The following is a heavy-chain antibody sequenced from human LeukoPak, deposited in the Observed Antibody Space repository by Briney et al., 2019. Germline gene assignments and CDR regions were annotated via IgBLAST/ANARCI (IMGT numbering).Heavy chain of an antibody. CDR3: ARGRRSYGDDDY. J-gene: IGHJ4*02. Sequence: SETLSLTCAVYGGSLSGYYWSWIRQPPGKGLEWIGEINHSGSTNYNPSLKSRVTISVDTSKNQFSLKLSSVTAADTAVYYCARGRRSYGDDDYWGQGTLVTVSS. V-gene: IGHV4-34*01. D-gene: IGHD4-17*01. CDR1: GGSLSGYY. CDR2: INHSGST.